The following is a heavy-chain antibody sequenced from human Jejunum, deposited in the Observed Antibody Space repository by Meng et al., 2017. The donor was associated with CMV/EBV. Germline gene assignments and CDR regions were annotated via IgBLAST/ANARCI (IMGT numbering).Heavy chain of an antibody. D-gene: IGHD3-10*01. V-gene: IGHV3-30*02. CDR1: GFTFSSYG. J-gene: IGHJ6*02. Sequence: SGAASGFTFSSYGIHWVRQAPGKGLEWVAFIQYDGSKKSYADSVKGRFTISRDNSKNTLYLQMNSLRGEDTALYYCARGVNYGMDVWGQGTTVTVSS. CDR2: IQYDGSKK. CDR3: ARGVNYGMDV.